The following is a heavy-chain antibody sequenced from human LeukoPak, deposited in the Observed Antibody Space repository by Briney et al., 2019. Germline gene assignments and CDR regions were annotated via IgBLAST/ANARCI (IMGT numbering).Heavy chain of an antibody. CDR1: GYSFTSHW. CDR3: ARLSNMVRGVIGLSPFDY. D-gene: IGHD3-10*01. J-gene: IGHJ4*02. Sequence: GESLKISCKGSGYSFTSHWIGWVRQMPGKGLEWMGIIYPGDSDTRYSPSFQGQVTISADKSISTAYLQWSSLKASDTAMYYCARLSNMVRGVIGLSPFDYWGQGTLVTVSS. V-gene: IGHV5-51*01. CDR2: IYPGDSDT.